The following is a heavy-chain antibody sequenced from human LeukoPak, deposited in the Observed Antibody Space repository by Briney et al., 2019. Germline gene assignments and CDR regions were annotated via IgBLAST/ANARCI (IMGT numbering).Heavy chain of an antibody. CDR1: DGSISSYY. V-gene: IGHV4-59*01. CDR2: IHYSGST. CDR3: ARWGHFDTSGYFVVDY. D-gene: IGHD3-22*01. J-gene: IGHJ4*02. Sequence: SETLSLTCTVSDGSISSYYWNWIRQSPGKGLEWIGHIHYSGSTHYNPSLQSRVSISIDTSKKHFSLNLRSVTAVDTAVYYCARWGHFDTSGYFVVDYWGQGTLVTVSS.